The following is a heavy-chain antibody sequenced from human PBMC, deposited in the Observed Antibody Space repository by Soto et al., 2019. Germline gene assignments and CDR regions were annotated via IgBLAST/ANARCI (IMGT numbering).Heavy chain of an antibody. D-gene: IGHD6-13*01. Sequence: GGSLRLSCAASGFTFSSYAMSWVRQAPGKGLEWVSAISGSGGSTYYADSVKGRFTISRDNSKNTLYLQMNSLRAEDTAVYYCANRYSSSWYLGWGQGTLVTVSS. CDR2: ISGSGGST. CDR1: GFTFSSYA. J-gene: IGHJ4*02. CDR3: ANRYSSSWYLG. V-gene: IGHV3-23*01.